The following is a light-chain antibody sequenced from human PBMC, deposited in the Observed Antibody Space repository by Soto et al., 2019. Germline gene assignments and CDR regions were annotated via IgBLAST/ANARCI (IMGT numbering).Light chain of an antibody. CDR2: GAS. Sequence: EIVMTQSPATLSVSPGERATLSCRASKSVSSNLAWYQQKPGQAPRLLIYGASTRATGIPARFSGRGSGTEFTLTISSLQSEDFAVYYCQQYNNWPPLMCTFGQGTKLEI. CDR3: QQYNNWPPLMCT. CDR1: KSVSSN. V-gene: IGKV3D-15*01. J-gene: IGKJ2*02.